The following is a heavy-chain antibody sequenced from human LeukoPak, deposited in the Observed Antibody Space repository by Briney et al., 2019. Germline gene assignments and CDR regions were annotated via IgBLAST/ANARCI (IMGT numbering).Heavy chain of an antibody. V-gene: IGHV4-39*01. D-gene: IGHD3-9*01. CDR3: ARGPRYYDILTGYSNWFDP. CDR2: IYDSGST. J-gene: IGHJ5*02. CDR1: GGSIRSSYYY. Sequence: PSETLSLTCTVSGGSIRSSYYYWGWIRQPPGKGLEWIGSIYDSGSTYYNPSLKSRVTISVDTSKNQFSLKLSSVTAADTAVYYCARGPRYYDILTGYSNWFDPWGQGTLVTVSS.